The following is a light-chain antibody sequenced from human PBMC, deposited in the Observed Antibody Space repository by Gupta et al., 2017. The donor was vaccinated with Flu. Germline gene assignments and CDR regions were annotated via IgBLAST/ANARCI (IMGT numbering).Light chain of an antibody. CDR2: SNN. Sequence: SANIGNNYVHWYQQLPGTAPKLLMYSNNQRPSWVPDRCSGSKSATSASLAISGLLSEAETGYYCALWDDSLRGPGVFGGGTRLTVL. J-gene: IGLJ3*02. CDR1: SANIGNNY. V-gene: IGLV1-47*02. CDR3: ALWDDSLRGPGV.